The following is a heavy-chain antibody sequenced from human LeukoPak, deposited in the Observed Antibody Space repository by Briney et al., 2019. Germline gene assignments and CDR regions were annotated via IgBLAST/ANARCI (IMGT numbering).Heavy chain of an antibody. D-gene: IGHD2-2*01. CDR1: GGSFSGYY. Sequence: SETLSLTCAVYGGSFSGYYWSWIRQPPGKGLEWIGEINHSGSTNYNPSLKSRVNISVDTSKNQFSLKLSSVTAADTAVYYCARVGALCSSTSCYLNWFDPWGQGTLVTVSS. V-gene: IGHV4-34*01. J-gene: IGHJ5*02. CDR2: INHSGST. CDR3: ARVGALCSSTSCYLNWFDP.